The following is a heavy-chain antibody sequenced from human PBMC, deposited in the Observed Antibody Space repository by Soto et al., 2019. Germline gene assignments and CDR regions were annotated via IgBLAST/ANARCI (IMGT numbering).Heavy chain of an antibody. V-gene: IGHV3-7*03. CDR3: ARPPHGMDV. J-gene: IGHJ6*02. CDR2: IKQDGSEQ. Sequence: GGSLRLSCAASGFTLSRFWMTWVRQAPGKGLEWVASIKQDGSEQYYVDSVKGRFTISRDNAKNTLYLQMNSLRVEDTAVYYCARPPHGMDVWGQGTTVTVSS. CDR1: GFTLSRFW.